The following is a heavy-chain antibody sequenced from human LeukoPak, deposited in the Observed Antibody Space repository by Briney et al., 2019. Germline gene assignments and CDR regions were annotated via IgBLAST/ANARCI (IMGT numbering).Heavy chain of an antibody. CDR1: GGSISSYY. J-gene: IGHJ4*02. CDR2: IYYSGST. V-gene: IGHV4-59*12. D-gene: IGHD6-13*01. Sequence: SETLSLTCTVSGGSISSYYWSWIRQPPGKGLEWIGYIYYSGSTNYNPSLKSRVTISVDTSKNQFSLKLSSVTAADTAVYYCARGAGIAAAGPFDYWGQGTLVTVSS. CDR3: ARGAGIAAAGPFDY.